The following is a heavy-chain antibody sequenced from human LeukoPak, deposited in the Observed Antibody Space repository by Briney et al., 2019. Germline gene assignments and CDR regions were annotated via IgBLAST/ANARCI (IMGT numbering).Heavy chain of an antibody. D-gene: IGHD6-19*01. J-gene: IGHJ4*02. CDR1: GFTLSNYA. Sequence: PGGSLRLSCAVSGFTLSNYAMNWVRQAPGKGLEWVSSISSSSSYIYYADSVKGRFTISRDNAKNSLYLQMNSLRAEDTAVYYCARAHSGWYDYWGQGTLVTVSS. CDR3: ARAHSGWYDY. CDR2: ISSSSSYI. V-gene: IGHV3-21*01.